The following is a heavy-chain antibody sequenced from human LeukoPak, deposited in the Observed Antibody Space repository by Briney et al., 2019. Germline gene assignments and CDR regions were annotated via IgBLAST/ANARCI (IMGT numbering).Heavy chain of an antibody. Sequence: GGSLRHSCAASGFTFSSYGMHWVRQAPGKGLEWVAFIRYDGSNKYYADSVKGRFTISRDNSKNTLYLQMNSLRAEDTAVHYCAKDLAYWGSNYYYYGMDVWGQGTTVTVSS. CDR2: IRYDGSNK. J-gene: IGHJ6*02. CDR3: AKDLAYWGSNYYYYGMDV. CDR1: GFTFSSYG. D-gene: IGHD7-27*01. V-gene: IGHV3-30*02.